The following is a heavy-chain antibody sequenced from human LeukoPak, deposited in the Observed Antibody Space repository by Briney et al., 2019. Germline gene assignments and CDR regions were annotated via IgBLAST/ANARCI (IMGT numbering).Heavy chain of an antibody. V-gene: IGHV4-59*08. CDR2: IYYRGST. CDR3: ARPSAGYTYGPIDS. D-gene: IGHD5-18*01. CDR1: GVSISSSY. J-gene: IGHJ4*02. Sequence: SETLSLTCTVFGVSISSSYWSWIRQPPGKGLEWIGYIYYRGSTVYNPSLKSRVTISVGTSKNQFSLRLCSVTASDTAMYYCARPSAGYTYGPIDSWGQGTLVTVSS.